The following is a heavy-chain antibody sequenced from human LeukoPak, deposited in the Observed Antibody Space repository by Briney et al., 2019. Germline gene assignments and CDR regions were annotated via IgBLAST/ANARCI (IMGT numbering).Heavy chain of an antibody. V-gene: IGHV3-48*03. CDR3: ARGTSFTITMVRGVIRPTGWFDP. Sequence: PGGSLRLSCAASGFTFSSYEMNWVRQAPGKGLEWVSYISSSGSTIYYADSVKGRFTISRDNAKNSLYLQMNSLRAEDTAVYYCARGTSFTITMVRGVIRPTGWFDPWGQGTLVTVSS. CDR2: ISSSGSTI. CDR1: GFTFSSYE. D-gene: IGHD3-10*01. J-gene: IGHJ5*02.